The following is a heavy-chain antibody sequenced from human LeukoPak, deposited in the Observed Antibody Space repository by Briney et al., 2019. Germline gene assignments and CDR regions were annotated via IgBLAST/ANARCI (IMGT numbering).Heavy chain of an antibody. J-gene: IGHJ4*02. Sequence: SGGSLRLSCAASGFTFSSCGFNWVRQAPGKGLEWVSSIGPTGTDRYYADSVRGRFTISRDNAKNSMYLQMDSLRDEDTAVYYCATETIGRHYDYWGQETLLTVSS. V-gene: IGHV3-21*01. CDR2: IGPTGTDR. D-gene: IGHD1-14*01. CDR1: GFTFSSCG. CDR3: ATETIGRHYDY.